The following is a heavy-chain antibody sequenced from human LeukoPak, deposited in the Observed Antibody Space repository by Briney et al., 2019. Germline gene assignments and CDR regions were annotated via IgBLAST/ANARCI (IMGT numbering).Heavy chain of an antibody. CDR2: INPNSGGT. CDR3: ARVAVGATYNWFDP. Sequence: ASVKVSCKASGYTFTGYCMHWVRQAPGQGLEWMGWINPNSGGTNYAQKFRGRVTMTRDTSISTAYMELSRLRSDDTAVYYCARVAVGATYNWFDPWGQGTLVTVSS. D-gene: IGHD1-26*01. V-gene: IGHV1-2*02. J-gene: IGHJ5*02. CDR1: GYTFTGYC.